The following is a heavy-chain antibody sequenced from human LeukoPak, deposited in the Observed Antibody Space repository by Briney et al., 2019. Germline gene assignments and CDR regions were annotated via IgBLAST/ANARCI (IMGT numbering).Heavy chain of an antibody. CDR3: ARLLYGDLSTYGMDV. CDR2: IYHSGST. D-gene: IGHD4-17*01. Sequence: SQTLSLTCTVSGGSISSGGYYWSWIRQPPGKGLEWIGYIYHSGSTYYNPSLKSRVTISVDRSKNQFSLKLSSVTAADTAVYYCARLLYGDLSTYGMDVWGQGTTVTVSS. J-gene: IGHJ6*02. V-gene: IGHV4-30-2*01. CDR1: GGSISSGGYY.